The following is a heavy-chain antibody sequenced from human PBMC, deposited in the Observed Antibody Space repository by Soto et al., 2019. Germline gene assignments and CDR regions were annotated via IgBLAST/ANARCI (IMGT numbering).Heavy chain of an antibody. CDR3: ARQRTSVVTQAYFDS. CDR1: GDSINNRSYY. V-gene: IGHV4-39*01. J-gene: IGHJ4*02. D-gene: IGHD2-21*02. Sequence: SETLSLTCTVTGDSINNRSYYWGRIRQPPGKGLEWIGSIYYSGSTYNNPSLKSRVSMSVDTSKNQFSLKLRSVTAADTALYYCARQRTSVVTQAYFDSWGQGSLVTVSS. CDR2: IYYSGST.